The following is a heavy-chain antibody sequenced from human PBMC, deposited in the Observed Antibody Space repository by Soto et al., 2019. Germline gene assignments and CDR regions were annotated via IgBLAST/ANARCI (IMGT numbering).Heavy chain of an antibody. V-gene: IGHV3-23*01. CDR1: GFTFSSYA. Sequence: EVQLLESGGDLVQPGGSLRLSCAASGFTFSSYAMSWVRQAPGKGLEWVSTISGRGDDTYYTDSVKGRFTISRDNSKNTLYVHMNSLRAEDTAVYYCARAQPTYSRSYFDYWGQGTLFTVSS. J-gene: IGHJ4*02. CDR3: ARAQPTYSRSYFDY. CDR2: ISGRGDDT. D-gene: IGHD1-26*01.